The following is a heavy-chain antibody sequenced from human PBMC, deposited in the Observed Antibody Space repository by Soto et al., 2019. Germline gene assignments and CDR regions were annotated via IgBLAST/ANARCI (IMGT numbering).Heavy chain of an antibody. CDR3: ARDRRAVKHNYESDSYAYYFDY. CDR1: GSSFSTYA. J-gene: IGHJ4*02. Sequence: QVPLGESGGGVVQPGRSLRLSCAASGSSFSTYAMHWVRQAPGKGLEWVAVVSHDGNYKHYADSVRGRFTISRDNRRNALYLPMHSLRGEDTAVYYCARDRRAVKHNYESDSYAYYFDYWGQGTLVTVSS. CDR2: VSHDGNYK. V-gene: IGHV3-30-3*01. D-gene: IGHD3-22*01.